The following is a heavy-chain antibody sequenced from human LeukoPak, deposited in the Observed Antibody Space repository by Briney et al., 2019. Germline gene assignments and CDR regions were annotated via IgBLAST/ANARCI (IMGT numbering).Heavy chain of an antibody. D-gene: IGHD6-19*01. Sequence: PGGSLRLSCAASGFTFSSYEMNWVRRAPGKGLEWVSFISRSGTTIYYADSVKGRFTMSRDNAKNSLYLQVNSLRAEDTAVYYCARVNIAVAGSYFDYWGQGTLVTVSS. CDR1: GFTFSSYE. V-gene: IGHV3-48*03. J-gene: IGHJ4*02. CDR2: ISRSGTTI. CDR3: ARVNIAVAGSYFDY.